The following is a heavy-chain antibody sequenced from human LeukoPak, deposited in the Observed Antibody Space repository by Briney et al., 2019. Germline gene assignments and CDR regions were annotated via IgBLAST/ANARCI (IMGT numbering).Heavy chain of an antibody. CDR3: ARVSPYCSSTSCRDY. CDR1: GGSFSGYY. CDR2: INHSGST. Sequence: SETLSLTCAVYGGSFSGYYWSWIRQPPGKGLEWIGEINHSGSTNYNPSLKSRVTISVDTSKNQFSLELSSVTAADTAVYYCARVSPYCSSTSCRDYWGQGTLVTVSS. V-gene: IGHV4-34*01. J-gene: IGHJ4*02. D-gene: IGHD2-2*01.